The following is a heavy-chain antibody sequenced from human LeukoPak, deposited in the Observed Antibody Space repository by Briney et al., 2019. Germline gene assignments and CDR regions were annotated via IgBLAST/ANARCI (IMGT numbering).Heavy chain of an antibody. CDR3: ARWRGYASDWSGPFDD. D-gene: IGHD6-19*01. CDR1: GYTFTGYY. CDR2: VDPKSGGT. J-gene: IGHJ4*02. V-gene: IGHV1-2*02. Sequence: ASVKVSCKASGYTFTGYYMHWVRQAPGQGLAWMGWVDPKSGGTKCAQKFQGRVTMTSDTSISTGYMELNRLRSDDTAVYFCARWRGYASDWSGPFDDWGQGTLVTVSS.